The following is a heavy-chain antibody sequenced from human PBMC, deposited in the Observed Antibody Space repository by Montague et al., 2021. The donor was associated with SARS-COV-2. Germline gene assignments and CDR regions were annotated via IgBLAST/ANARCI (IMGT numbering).Heavy chain of an antibody. CDR2: IYYTETT. V-gene: IGHV4-39*01. D-gene: IGHD6-19*01. CDR3: STGGGIGVSDS. J-gene: IGHJ4*02. CDR1: GGSFSSTRYY. Sequence: SETLSLTCTFYGGSFSSTRYYWSWIRQPPGKGLEWIGSIYYTETTYYNPAPKSGTTFFSPSLKSRVTISVDAAKNQVTLNLGSVTATDTAVYYFSTGGGIGVSDSWDQGTLVAVSS.